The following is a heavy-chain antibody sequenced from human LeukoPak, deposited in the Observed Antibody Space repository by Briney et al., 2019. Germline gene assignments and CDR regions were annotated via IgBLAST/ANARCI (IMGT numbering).Heavy chain of an antibody. CDR3: ARGPAEDIVVVVAATLGWFDP. CDR2: IYYSGST. J-gene: IGHJ5*02. CDR1: GGSISSYY. Sequence: PSETLSLTCTVSGGSISSYYWSWIRQPPGKGLEWIGYIYYSGSTNYNPSLKSRVTISVDTSKNQFSLKLSSVTAADTAVYYCARGPAEDIVVVVAATLGWFDPWGQGTLVTVYS. D-gene: IGHD2-15*01. V-gene: IGHV4-59*01.